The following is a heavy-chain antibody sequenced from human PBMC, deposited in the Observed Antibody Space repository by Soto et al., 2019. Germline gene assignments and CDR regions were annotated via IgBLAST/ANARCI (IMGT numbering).Heavy chain of an antibody. Sequence: GGSLRLSCTTSGFNFGDYAMNWVRQAPGKGLEWVGFIRGKAYGGTPEYAASAKGRFTISADDSKNIAYLQMNSLKTEDTAVYFCTRSGTVTTGYYFDSWGQGTLVTVSS. CDR1: GFNFGDYA. D-gene: IGHD1-26*01. J-gene: IGHJ4*02. CDR3: TRSGTVTTGYYFDS. V-gene: IGHV3-49*04. CDR2: IRGKAYGGTP.